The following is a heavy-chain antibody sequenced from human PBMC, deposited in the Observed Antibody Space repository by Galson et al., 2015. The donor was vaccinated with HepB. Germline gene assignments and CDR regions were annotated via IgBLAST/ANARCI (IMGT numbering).Heavy chain of an antibody. CDR1: GGSISGYH. CDR2: IYYGGSR. CDR3: VRAVAGKGDSFDI. Sequence: SETLSPTCSVSGGSISGYHWTWIRQTPGKRLEWIESIYYGGSRNYNPSLKSRVTISVDMSRNQFSLKLSSVTAADTAVYYCVRAVAGKGDSFDIRGQGTMVTVSS. D-gene: IGHD6-19*01. V-gene: IGHV4-59*01. J-gene: IGHJ3*02.